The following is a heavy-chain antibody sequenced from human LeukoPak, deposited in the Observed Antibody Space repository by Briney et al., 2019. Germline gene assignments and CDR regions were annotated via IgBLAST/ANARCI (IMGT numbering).Heavy chain of an antibody. CDR1: GGTFSSYA. CDR2: IIPIFGTA. D-gene: IGHD4-23*01. CDR3: ARGYDYGGNSDY. J-gene: IGHJ4*02. V-gene: IGHV1-69*13. Sequence: SVKVSCKASGGTFSSYAISWVRQAPGQGLEWMGGIIPIFGTANYAQKFQGRVTITADESTSTAYMELSSLRSEDTAVYYCARGYDYGGNSDYWGQGTLVTVSS.